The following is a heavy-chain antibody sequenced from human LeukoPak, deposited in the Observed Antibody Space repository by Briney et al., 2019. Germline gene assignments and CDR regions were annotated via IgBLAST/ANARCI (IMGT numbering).Heavy chain of an antibody. CDR3: ATDYGDYEPIDY. Sequence: PGRSLRLSCTASGVPLSHYAMPWVRQAPGRGLEWVAVISFDGTNKYYGDSVEGRFSVSRDNSKNTLYLQMNSLRPDDTAMYYCATDYGDYEPIDYWGQGTLVTVSS. J-gene: IGHJ4*02. CDR2: ISFDGTNK. D-gene: IGHD4-17*01. V-gene: IGHV3-30*04. CDR1: GVPLSHYA.